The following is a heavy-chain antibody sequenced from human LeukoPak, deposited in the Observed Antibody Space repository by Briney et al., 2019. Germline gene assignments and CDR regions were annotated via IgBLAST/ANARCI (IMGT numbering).Heavy chain of an antibody. J-gene: IGHJ4*02. V-gene: IGHV1-2*02. CDR1: GYTFTGYY. CDR3: ARAYTKDPSFDY. CDR2: INPNSGGT. Sequence: ASVKVSCKASGYTFTGYYMHWVRPAPGQGPEWMGWINPNSGGTNYAQKFQGRVTMTRDTSISTAYMELSRLRSDDTAVYYCARAYTKDPSFDYWGQGTLVTVSS. D-gene: IGHD2-2*02.